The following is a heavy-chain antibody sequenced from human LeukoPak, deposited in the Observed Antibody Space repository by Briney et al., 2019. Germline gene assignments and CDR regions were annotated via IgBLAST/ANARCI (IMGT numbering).Heavy chain of an antibody. D-gene: IGHD3-10*02. CDR1: GFTFSSYE. J-gene: IGHJ6*03. CDR3: ARVFRGYYVKPYYYYYMDV. V-gene: IGHV3-48*03. Sequence: PGGSLRLSCAASGFTFSSYEMNWVRQAPGKGLEWVSYISSSGSTIYYADSVKGRFTISRDNAKNSLYLQMNSLRAEDTAVYYCARVFRGYYVKPYYYYYMDVWGKGTTVTVSS. CDR2: ISSSGSTI.